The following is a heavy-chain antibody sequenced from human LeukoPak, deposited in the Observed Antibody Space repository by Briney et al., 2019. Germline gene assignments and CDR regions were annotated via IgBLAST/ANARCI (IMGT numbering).Heavy chain of an antibody. CDR1: GGSISSTTYY. CDR3: ARRYYGSGSYYSGVGWFDP. Sequence: SETLSLTCSVSGGSISSTTYYWGWIRQPPGKGLEWIGSMSFIGSTYYNPSLKSRVTISVDTSKNQFSLKLSSVTAADTAVYYCARRYYGSGSYYSGVGWFDPWGQGTLVTVSS. D-gene: IGHD3-10*01. J-gene: IGHJ5*02. V-gene: IGHV4-39*01. CDR2: MSFIGST.